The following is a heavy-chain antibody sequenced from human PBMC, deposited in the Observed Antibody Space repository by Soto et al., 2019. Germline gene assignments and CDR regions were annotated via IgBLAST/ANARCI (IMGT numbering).Heavy chain of an antibody. CDR3: ARDYPFPDY. Sequence: VRQAPGQGLEWMGWSSTSNGDTNYVQKFQGRVTMTTDTSTGTGYMELRSLTSDDTAVYYCARDYPFPDYWGQGTLVTVSS. J-gene: IGHJ4*02. V-gene: IGHV1-18*01. D-gene: IGHD3-3*02. CDR2: SSTSNGDT.